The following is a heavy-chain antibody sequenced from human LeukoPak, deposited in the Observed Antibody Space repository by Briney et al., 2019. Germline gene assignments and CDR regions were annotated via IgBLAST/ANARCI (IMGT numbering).Heavy chain of an antibody. V-gene: IGHV4-39*01. Sequence: SETLSLTCTVSGGSISSSSYYWGWIRQPPGKGLEWIGSIYYSGSTYYNPSLKSRVTISVDTSKNQFSLKLSSATAADTAVYYCARGMATINWYFDLWGRGTLVTVSS. J-gene: IGHJ2*01. CDR2: IYYSGST. D-gene: IGHD5-24*01. CDR1: GGSISSSSYY. CDR3: ARGMATINWYFDL.